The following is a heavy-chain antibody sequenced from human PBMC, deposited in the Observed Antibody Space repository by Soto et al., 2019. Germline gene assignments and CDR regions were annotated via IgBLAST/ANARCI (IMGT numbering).Heavy chain of an antibody. CDR3: ARDFYDFWSGYSSQLWFDP. D-gene: IGHD3-3*01. V-gene: IGHV1-18*04. J-gene: IGHJ5*02. CDR1: GYTFTSYG. Sequence: ASVKVSCKASGYTFTSYGISWVRQAPGQGLEWMGWISAYNGDTNYAQKLQGRVTMTTDTSTSTAYMELRSLRSDDTAVYYCARDFYDFWSGYSSQLWFDPWGQGTLVTVSS. CDR2: ISAYNGDT.